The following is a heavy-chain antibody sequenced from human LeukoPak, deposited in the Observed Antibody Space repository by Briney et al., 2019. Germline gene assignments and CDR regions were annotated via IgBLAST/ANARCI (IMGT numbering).Heavy chain of an antibody. CDR1: GGTFSSYA. J-gene: IGHJ4*02. V-gene: IGHV1-69*06. CDR2: IIPIFGTA. Sequence: ASVKVSCKASGGTFSSYAISWVRQAPGQGLEWVGEIIPIFGTANYAQKFQGRVTITADKSTSTAYMELSSLRSEDTAVYYCTTEGVATIGVYYFDYWGQGTLVTVSS. D-gene: IGHD5-12*01. CDR3: TTEGVATIGVYYFDY.